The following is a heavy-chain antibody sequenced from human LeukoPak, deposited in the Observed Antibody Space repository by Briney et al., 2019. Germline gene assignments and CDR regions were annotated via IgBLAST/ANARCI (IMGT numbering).Heavy chain of an antibody. Sequence: SETLSLTCAVYGGSFSGYYWSWIRHPPGKGLEWIGEINHSGSTNYNPSLKSRVTISVDTSKNQFSLKLSSVTAADTAVYYCARVPPSYGLDYWGQGTLVTVSS. V-gene: IGHV4-34*01. CDR1: GGSFSGYY. J-gene: IGHJ4*02. CDR2: INHSGST. CDR3: ARVPPSYGLDY. D-gene: IGHD5-18*01.